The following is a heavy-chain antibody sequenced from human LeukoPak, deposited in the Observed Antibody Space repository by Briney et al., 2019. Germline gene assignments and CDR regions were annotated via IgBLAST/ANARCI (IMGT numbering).Heavy chain of an antibody. J-gene: IGHJ5*02. V-gene: IGHV4-59*01. CDR2: IYYSGST. Sequence: SETLSLTCTVSGGSISSYYWSWIRQPPGKGLEWIGYIYYSGSTNYNPSLKSRVTISVDTSKNQFSLKLSSVTAADTAVYYCARLHGSGYAARNWSDPWGQGTLVTVSS. CDR1: GGSISSYY. D-gene: IGHD3-10*01. CDR3: ARLHGSGYAARNWSDP.